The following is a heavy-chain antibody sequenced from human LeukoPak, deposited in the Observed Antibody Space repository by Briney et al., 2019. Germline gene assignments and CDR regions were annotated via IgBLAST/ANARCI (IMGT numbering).Heavy chain of an antibody. J-gene: IGHJ4*02. CDR1: GFTFSDYY. V-gene: IGHV3-11*01. Sequence: GGSLRLSCAASGFTFSDYYMSWIRQAPGKGLEWVSYISSSGSTIYYADSVKGRFTISRGNAKNSLYLQMNSLRAEDTAVYYCARDYYYDSSGPAGYWGQGTLVTVSS. CDR2: ISSSGSTI. CDR3: ARDYYYDSSGPAGY. D-gene: IGHD3-22*01.